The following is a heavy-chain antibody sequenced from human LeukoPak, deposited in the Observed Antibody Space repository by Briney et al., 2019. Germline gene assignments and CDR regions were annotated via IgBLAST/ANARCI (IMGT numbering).Heavy chain of an antibody. CDR3: ARGRGCSTMACYPDY. CDR2: INSDGSST. V-gene: IGHV3-74*01. J-gene: IGHJ4*02. D-gene: IGHD3-10*01. CDR1: GFTSSSYW. Sequence: GGSLRLSRAASGFTSSSYWMHWVRQAPGKGLVWVSRINSDGSSTYYADSVKGRLTISRDNAKNTLYLSMNSLRAEDTALYYCARGRGCSTMACYPDYWGQGTLVTVSS.